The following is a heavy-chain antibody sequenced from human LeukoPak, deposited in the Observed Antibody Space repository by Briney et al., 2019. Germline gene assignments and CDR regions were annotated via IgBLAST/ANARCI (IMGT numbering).Heavy chain of an antibody. CDR3: ARETGLVGLGYYYYYMDV. J-gene: IGHJ6*03. V-gene: IGHV4-34*01. CDR2: INHSGGT. Sequence: SETLSLTCAVYGGSFSGYYWSWIRQPPGEGLEWIWEINHSGGTNYNPSPKSRVTISVDTSKNQFSLKLSSVTAADTAVYYCARETGLVGLGYYYYYMDVWGKGTTVTISS. D-gene: IGHD2-15*01. CDR1: GGSFSGYY.